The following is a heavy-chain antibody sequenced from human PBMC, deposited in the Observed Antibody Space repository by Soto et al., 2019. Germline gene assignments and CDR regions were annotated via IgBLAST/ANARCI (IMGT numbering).Heavy chain of an antibody. CDR2: ISPTFGTA. CDR1: GGTFSSYA. D-gene: IGHD3-16*01. J-gene: IGHJ4*02. V-gene: IGHV1-69*12. CDR3: ARNYDYVWGKYLAY. Sequence: QVQLVQSGAEVKKPGSSVKVSCKASGGTFSSYAISWVRQAPGQGLEWMGGISPTFGTANNAQKFQGRVTIPADDSTSTVYMELSSLRSEDTAVYYCARNYDYVWGKYLAYWGQGTLVTVSS.